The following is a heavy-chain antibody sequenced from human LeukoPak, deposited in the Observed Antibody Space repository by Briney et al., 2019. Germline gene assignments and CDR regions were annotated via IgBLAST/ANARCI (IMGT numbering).Heavy chain of an antibody. CDR3: ARDFHDYSWFDP. V-gene: IGHV1-18*01. J-gene: IGHJ5*02. Sequence: ASVKVSCKASGYTFTSYGISWVRQAPGQGLEWMGWISAYNGNTNYAQKLQGRVTMTTDTSTSTAYMGLRSLRSDDTAVYYCARDFHDYSWFDPWGQGTLVTVSS. CDR1: GYTFTSYG. D-gene: IGHD2-21*02. CDR2: ISAYNGNT.